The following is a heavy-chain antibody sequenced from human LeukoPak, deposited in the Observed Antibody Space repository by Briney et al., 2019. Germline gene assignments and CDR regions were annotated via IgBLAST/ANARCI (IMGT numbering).Heavy chain of an antibody. D-gene: IGHD1-26*01. CDR3: ARDRGGSYYYWYFDL. V-gene: IGHV4-4*07. J-gene: IGHJ2*01. Sequence: SDTLSLTRTASGGSISSYYWSWIRQPAGKGLEWIGRIYTSGSTNYNPSLKSRVTMSVDTSKNQFSLKLSSVTAADTAVYYCARDRGGSYYYWYFDLWGRGTLVTVSS. CDR1: GGSISSYY. CDR2: IYTSGST.